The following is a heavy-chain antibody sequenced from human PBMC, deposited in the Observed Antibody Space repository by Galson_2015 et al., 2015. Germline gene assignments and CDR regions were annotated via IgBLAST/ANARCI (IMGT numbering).Heavy chain of an antibody. Sequence: SVKVSCKASGGTFSSYAIGWVRQAPGQGLEWMGGIIPIFGTANYAQKFQGRVTITADESTSTAYLQWSSLKASDTAMYYCARPRYSGYDLDAFDIWGQGTMVTVSS. CDR3: ARPRYSGYDLDAFDI. V-gene: IGHV1-69*13. CDR1: GGTFSSYA. J-gene: IGHJ3*02. D-gene: IGHD5-12*01. CDR2: IIPIFGTA.